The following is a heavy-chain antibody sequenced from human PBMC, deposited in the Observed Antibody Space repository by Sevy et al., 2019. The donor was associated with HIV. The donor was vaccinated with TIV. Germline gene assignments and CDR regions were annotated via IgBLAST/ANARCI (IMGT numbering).Heavy chain of an antibody. D-gene: IGHD6-19*01. CDR2: ISMYGNTR. V-gene: IGHV3-48*01. J-gene: IGHJ4*02. CDR1: GFTFSNYS. CDR3: ARELKWGSGWYPVGRQFDS. Sequence: GGSLRLSCAASGFTFSNYSMNWVRQAPGKGLEWVSYISMYGNTRYYADSVKGRFTMSRDNAKDSLFLEVNNLRAEDTAVYYCARELKWGSGWYPVGRQFDSWGQGTLVTVSS.